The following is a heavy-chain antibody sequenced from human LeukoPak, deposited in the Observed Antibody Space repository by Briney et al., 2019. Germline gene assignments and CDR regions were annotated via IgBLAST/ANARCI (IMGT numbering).Heavy chain of an antibody. D-gene: IGHD5-12*01. Sequence: SETLSLTCTVSGDFITAYYWSWIRQPPGKGLEWIGYVYYSGSTEYNPSLRSRVTISLEMSKRQFSLNLTSVTAADTAVYYCARVYGAGYDFRGAFDIWGQGTMVTVSS. CDR1: GDFITAYY. CDR2: VYYSGST. J-gene: IGHJ3*02. V-gene: IGHV4-59*01. CDR3: ARVYGAGYDFRGAFDI.